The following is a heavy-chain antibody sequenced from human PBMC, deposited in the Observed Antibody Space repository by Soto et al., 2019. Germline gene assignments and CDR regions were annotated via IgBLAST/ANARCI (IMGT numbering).Heavy chain of an antibody. J-gene: IGHJ4*02. Sequence: GASLKVSCKASGYSFTSYAMHWVRHAPGQRLEWMGWINAGNGNTKYSQKFQGRVTITRDTSASTAYMELSSLRSEDTAMYYCARAVAVPASCDYWGQGTLVTVSS. V-gene: IGHV1-3*01. D-gene: IGHD6-19*01. CDR2: INAGNGNT. CDR1: GYSFTSYA. CDR3: ARAVAVPASCDY.